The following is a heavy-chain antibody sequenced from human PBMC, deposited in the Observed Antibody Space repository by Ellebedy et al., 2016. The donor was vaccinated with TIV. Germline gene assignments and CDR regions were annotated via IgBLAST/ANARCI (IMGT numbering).Heavy chain of an antibody. V-gene: IGHV3-30*02. D-gene: IGHD1-26*01. CDR2: IRYDGSNK. CDR3: ARDGVGATTYYYGMDV. J-gene: IGHJ6*02. Sequence: GESLKISCAASGFTFSSYGMHWVRQAPGKGLEWVAFIRYDGSNKYYADSVKGRFTISRDNSKNTLYLQMNSLRAEDTAVYYCARDGVGATTYYYGMDVWGQGTTVTVSS. CDR1: GFTFSSYG.